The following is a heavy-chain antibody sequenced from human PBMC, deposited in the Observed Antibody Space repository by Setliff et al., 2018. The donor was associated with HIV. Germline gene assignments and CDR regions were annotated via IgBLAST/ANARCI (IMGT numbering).Heavy chain of an antibody. CDR1: GFTFSTYA. V-gene: IGHV3-43*02. CDR2: IGSGGDT. D-gene: IGHD2-2*01. Sequence: GGSLRLSCAASGFTFSTYAMTWVRQAPGRGLQWVSTIGSGGDTHYPDSVKGRFTISRDNSKNSLYLQMNSLRTEDTALYYCAKDQGRCSSTSCYYYYGMDVWGQGTTVTVSS. CDR3: AKDQGRCSSTSCYYYYGMDV. J-gene: IGHJ6*02.